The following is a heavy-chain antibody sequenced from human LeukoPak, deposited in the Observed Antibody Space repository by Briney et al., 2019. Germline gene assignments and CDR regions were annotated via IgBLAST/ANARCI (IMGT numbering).Heavy chain of an antibody. CDR3: AKDIYSGYSTMFDY. V-gene: IGHV3-9*01. J-gene: IGHJ4*02. Sequence: GGSLRLSCAASGFTFSSYSMNWVRQAPGKGLEWVSGISWNSGSMGYADSVKGRFTISRDIAKNSLYLQMNSLRPEDTALYYCAKDIYSGYSTMFDYWGQGTLVTVSS. D-gene: IGHD2/OR15-2a*01. CDR1: GFTFSSYS. CDR2: ISWNSGSM.